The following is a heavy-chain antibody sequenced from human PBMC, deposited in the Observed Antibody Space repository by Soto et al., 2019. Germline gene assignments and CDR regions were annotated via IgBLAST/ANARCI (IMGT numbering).Heavy chain of an antibody. CDR2: IWYDGSNK. Sequence: QVQLVESGGGVVQPGRSLRLSCAASRFTFSSYGMHWVRQAPGKGLEWVAVIWYDGSNKYYADSVKGRFTISRDNSKNTLYLQMNGLRAEDTAVYYCARDDSSGWYLDYWGQGTLVTVSS. D-gene: IGHD6-19*01. V-gene: IGHV3-33*01. J-gene: IGHJ4*02. CDR3: ARDDSSGWYLDY. CDR1: RFTFSSYG.